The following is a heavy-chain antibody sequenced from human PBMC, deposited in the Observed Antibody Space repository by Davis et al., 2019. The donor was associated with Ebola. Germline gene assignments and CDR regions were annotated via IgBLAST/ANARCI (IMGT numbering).Heavy chain of an antibody. J-gene: IGHJ6*02. CDR1: GYTFTGYS. D-gene: IGHD5-18*01. V-gene: IGHV1-2*04. CDR3: ARDADVDTAMVTYVMDV. Sequence: ASVKVSCKASGYTFTGYSMHWVRQAPGQGLEWMGWINPNSGGTNYAQKFQGWVTLTRDTSISTAYMELSRLRSDDTAVYYCARDADVDTAMVTYVMDVWGQGTTVTVSS. CDR2: INPNSGGT.